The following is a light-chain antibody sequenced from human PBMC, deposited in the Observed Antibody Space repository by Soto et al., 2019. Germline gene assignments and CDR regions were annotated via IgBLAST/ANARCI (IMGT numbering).Light chain of an antibody. CDR2: LNSDGSH. V-gene: IGLV4-69*01. Sequence: QSVLTQSPSASASLGAWVKVTCTLSSGHSSYAIAWHQQQPEKGPRYLMKLNSDGSHNKGDGIPDRFSGSSSGAERYLTISSLQSEDEADYYCQTWATGIRVFGGGTKLTVL. CDR3: QTWATGIRV. CDR1: SGHSSYA. J-gene: IGLJ3*02.